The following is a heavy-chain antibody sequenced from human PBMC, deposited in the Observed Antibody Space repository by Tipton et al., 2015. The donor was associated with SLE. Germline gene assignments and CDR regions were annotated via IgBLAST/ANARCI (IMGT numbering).Heavy chain of an antibody. CDR2: INHSGST. D-gene: IGHD7-27*01. Sequence: TLSLTCAVYGASFSGYYWSWIRQPPGKGLEWIGEINHSGSTNYNPSLKSRVTISVDTSKNQFSLKLSSVTAADTAVYYCARVPPDWGGDYYMDVWGKGTTVTVSS. CDR1: GASFSGYY. J-gene: IGHJ6*03. V-gene: IGHV4-34*09. CDR3: ARVPPDWGGDYYMDV.